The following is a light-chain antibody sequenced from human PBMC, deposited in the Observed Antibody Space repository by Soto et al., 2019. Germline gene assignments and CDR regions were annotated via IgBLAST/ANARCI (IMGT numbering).Light chain of an antibody. CDR3: QQVNSFPLT. Sequence: DIQLTQSPSFLSASVGDRVTITCRASQGISTYLAWSQQKPGKAAKLLIYVASTLQSGVPSRFSGSGSGTEFTLTVSSLQPEDFATYYCQQVNSFPLTFGGGTKVEIK. CDR1: QGISTY. CDR2: VAS. V-gene: IGKV1-9*01. J-gene: IGKJ4*01.